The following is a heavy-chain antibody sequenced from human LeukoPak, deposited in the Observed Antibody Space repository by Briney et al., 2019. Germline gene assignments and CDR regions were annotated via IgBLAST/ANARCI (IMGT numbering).Heavy chain of an antibody. V-gene: IGHV3-23*01. Sequence: GGSLRLSCAASGFTFSNCAMSWVRQAPGKGLEWVSAISGGGGSTYYADSVKGRFTISRDNSKNTLYLQMNSPRAEDTAVYYCARGKVVTGIDYWGQGTLVTVSS. CDR3: ARGKVVTGIDY. D-gene: IGHD2-21*02. CDR1: GFTFSNCA. J-gene: IGHJ4*02. CDR2: ISGGGGST.